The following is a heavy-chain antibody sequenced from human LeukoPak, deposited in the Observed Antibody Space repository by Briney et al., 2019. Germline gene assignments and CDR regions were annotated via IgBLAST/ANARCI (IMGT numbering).Heavy chain of an antibody. J-gene: IGHJ5*02. V-gene: IGHV4-30-4*01. CDR1: GGSISSGDYY. Sequence: PSQTLSLTCTVSGGSISSGDYYWSWTRQPPGKGLEWIGYIYYSGSTYYNPSLKSRVTISVDTSKNQFSLKLSSVTAADAAVYYCARVLYGSGSYSYWFDPWGQGTLVTVSS. CDR2: IYYSGST. D-gene: IGHD3-10*01. CDR3: ARVLYGSGSYSYWFDP.